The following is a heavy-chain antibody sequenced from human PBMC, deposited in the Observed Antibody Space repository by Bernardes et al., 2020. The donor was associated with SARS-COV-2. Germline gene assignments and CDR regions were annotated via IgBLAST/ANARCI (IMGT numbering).Heavy chain of an antibody. V-gene: IGHV3-66*02. CDR3: ARGLRSFHYMDV. J-gene: IGHJ6*03. CDR2: IYAGGAT. Sequence: GGPLRLSCAASGLTVSSDDMTWVRQAAGKGLEWVSVIYAGGATHYADSVKGRLTISRDTSKGTVYLQMNSLRGEDTGVYFCARGLRSFHYMDVWGKGTTVTVSS. CDR1: GLTVSSDD. D-gene: IGHD1-26*01.